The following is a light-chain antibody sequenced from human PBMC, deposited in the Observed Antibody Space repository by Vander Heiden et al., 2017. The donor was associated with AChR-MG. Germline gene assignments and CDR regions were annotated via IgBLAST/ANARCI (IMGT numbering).Light chain of an antibody. CDR3: KSFSSSSTLV. J-gene: IGLJ3*02. CDR2: EVR. CDR1: SSDVGGFNY. V-gene: IGLV2-14*01. Sequence: QSALTQPASVSGSPGQSITISCTGSSSDVGGFNYVSWYQQHPGKAPKLMIYEVRKRPSGISNRFSGSKSGNTASLTISGLQAEDEADYYCKSFSSSSTLVFGGGTKLTVL.